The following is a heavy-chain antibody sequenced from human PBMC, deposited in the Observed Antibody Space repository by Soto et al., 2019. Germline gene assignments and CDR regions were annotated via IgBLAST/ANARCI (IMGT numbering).Heavy chain of an antibody. D-gene: IGHD3-22*01. Sequence: QVQLVQSGAEVKKPGSSVKVSCKASGGSFSNYAIAWVRQAPGQGLEWMGGFIPVYGTANYAQRFQGRVTLTADKSTATAFMELSSLRSEDTAVYYCARYFYDSTGYSAFYFDNRGQGTLVTVSS. CDR1: GGSFSNYA. V-gene: IGHV1-69*06. CDR3: ARYFYDSTGYSAFYFDN. CDR2: FIPVYGTA. J-gene: IGHJ4*02.